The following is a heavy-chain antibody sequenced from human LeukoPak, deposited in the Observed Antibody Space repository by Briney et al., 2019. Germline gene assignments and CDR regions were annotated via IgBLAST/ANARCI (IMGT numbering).Heavy chain of an antibody. V-gene: IGHV3-21*01. D-gene: IGHD4-17*01. CDR2: ISSSSSYI. CDR3: ASMTTVTPAVDY. Sequence: GGSLRLSCAASGFTFSSYSMNWVRQAPGKGLGWVSSISSSSSYIYYADSVKGRFTISRDNAKNSLYLQMNSLRAEDTAVYYCASMTTVTPAVDYWGQGTLVTVSS. CDR1: GFTFSSYS. J-gene: IGHJ4*02.